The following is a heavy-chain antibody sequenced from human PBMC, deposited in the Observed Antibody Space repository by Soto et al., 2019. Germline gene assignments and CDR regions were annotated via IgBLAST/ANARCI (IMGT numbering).Heavy chain of an antibody. D-gene: IGHD3-10*01. J-gene: IGHJ4*02. CDR1: GFTFSNAW. CDR3: GCITMVRGVMITDY. CDR2: IKSKTDGGTT. V-gene: IGHV3-15*01. Sequence: GGSLRLSCAASGFTFSNAWMSWVRQAPGKGLEWVGRIKSKTDGGTTDYAAPVKGRFTISRDDSKNTLYLQMNSLKTEDTAVYYCGCITMVRGVMITDYWGQGTLVTVSS.